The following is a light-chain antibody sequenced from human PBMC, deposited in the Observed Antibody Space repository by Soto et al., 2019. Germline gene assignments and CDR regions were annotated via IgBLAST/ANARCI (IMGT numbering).Light chain of an antibody. Sequence: EGVLTQSPGTLSLSPGERATLSCRASRSVSSSYLAWYQQKPGQAPRLVIYGASSRATGIPDRFSGSGSGTDFTLTISRLEPEDFAVYYCQQYGSSPLTFGGGTKVEIK. CDR2: GAS. V-gene: IGKV3-20*01. CDR3: QQYGSSPLT. J-gene: IGKJ4*01. CDR1: RSVSSSY.